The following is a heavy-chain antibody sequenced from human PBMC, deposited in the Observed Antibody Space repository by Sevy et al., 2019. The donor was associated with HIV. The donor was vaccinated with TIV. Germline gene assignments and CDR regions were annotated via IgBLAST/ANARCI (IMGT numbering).Heavy chain of an antibody. CDR1: RFTFSDYY. J-gene: IGHJ4*02. CDR2: ISSGGTTM. Sequence: GGSLRLSCAASRFTFSDYYMSWIRQAPGKGLEWVSYISSGGTTMYYADSLKGRFTISRDNAKNSLYLQMNSLRAEDTAVYYCARVRYNYGTYYFDYWGQGTLVTVSS. V-gene: IGHV3-11*01. CDR3: ARVRYNYGTYYFDY. D-gene: IGHD1-1*01.